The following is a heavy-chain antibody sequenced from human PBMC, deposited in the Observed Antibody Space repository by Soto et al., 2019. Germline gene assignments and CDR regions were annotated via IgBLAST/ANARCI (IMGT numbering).Heavy chain of an antibody. D-gene: IGHD6-19*01. V-gene: IGHV3-7*03. CDR2: IKQDGSEK. Sequence: PGGSLRLSCAASGFIFSSSWMSWVRQAPGKGLEWVANIKQDGSEKYYVDSVKGRFTISRDNAKNSLYLQMNSLRAEDTAVYYCARAQYSSGWYVWVHYYYYYGMDVWGQGTTVTVSS. CDR1: GFIFSSSW. CDR3: ARAQYSSGWYVWVHYYYYYGMDV. J-gene: IGHJ6*02.